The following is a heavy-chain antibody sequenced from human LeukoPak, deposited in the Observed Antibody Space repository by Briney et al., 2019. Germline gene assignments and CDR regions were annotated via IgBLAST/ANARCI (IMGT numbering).Heavy chain of an antibody. CDR3: ARAGSTDSSGYYHQVDD. D-gene: IGHD3-22*01. Sequence: SETLSLTCTVSGGSISSYYWSWIRQPPGKGLEWIGYIYYSGSTNYNPSLKSRVTISVDTSKNQFSLKLSSVTAADTAVYYCARAGSTDSSGYYHQVDDWGQGTLVTVSS. CDR1: GGSISSYY. CDR2: IYYSGST. V-gene: IGHV4-59*08. J-gene: IGHJ4*02.